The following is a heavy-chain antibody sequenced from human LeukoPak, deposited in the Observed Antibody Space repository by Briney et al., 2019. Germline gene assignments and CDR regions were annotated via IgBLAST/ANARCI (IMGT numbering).Heavy chain of an antibody. CDR3: ATKDIVVVPAASPDYYYYYYMDV. Sequence: ASVKVSCKASGYTFTSYGISWVRQAPGQGLEWMGWISAYNGNTNYAQKLQGRVTMTTDTSTSTAYMELSSLRSEDTAVYYCATKDIVVVPAASPDYYYYYYMDVWGKGTTVTVSS. V-gene: IGHV1-18*01. CDR1: GYTFTSYG. J-gene: IGHJ6*03. D-gene: IGHD2-2*01. CDR2: ISAYNGNT.